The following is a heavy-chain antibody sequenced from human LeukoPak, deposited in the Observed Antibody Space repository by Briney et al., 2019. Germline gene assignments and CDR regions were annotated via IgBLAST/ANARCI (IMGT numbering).Heavy chain of an antibody. CDR2: IYYSGST. J-gene: IGHJ4*02. Sequence: PSETLSLTCTVSGGSISSYYWSWIRQPPGKELEWIGYIYYSGSTNYNPSLKSRVTISVDTSKNQFSLKLSSVTAADTAVYYCARGDYYGSGSYALDFDYWGQGTLVTVSS. CDR3: ARGDYYGSGSYALDFDY. D-gene: IGHD3-10*01. CDR1: GGSISSYY. V-gene: IGHV4-59*01.